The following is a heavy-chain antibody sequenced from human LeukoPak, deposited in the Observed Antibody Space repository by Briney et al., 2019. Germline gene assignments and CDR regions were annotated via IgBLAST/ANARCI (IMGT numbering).Heavy chain of an antibody. J-gene: IGHJ4*02. V-gene: IGHV3-48*02. D-gene: IGHD6-19*01. Sequence: PGGSLRLSCAAPGFTFSSYSMNWVRQAPGKGLEWVSYISSSSSTIYYADSVKGRFTISRDNAKNSLYLQMNSLRDEDTAVYYCASASRAVAGTGGYGYWGQGTLVTVSS. CDR1: GFTFSSYS. CDR2: ISSSSSTI. CDR3: ASASRAVAGTGGYGY.